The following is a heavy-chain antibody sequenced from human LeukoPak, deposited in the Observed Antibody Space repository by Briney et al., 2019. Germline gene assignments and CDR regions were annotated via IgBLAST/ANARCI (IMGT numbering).Heavy chain of an antibody. J-gene: IGHJ2*01. CDR2: IYYSGST. D-gene: IGHD2-15*01. CDR1: GGSISSYY. CDR3: ARVVGWVGYCSGGSCPEVDWYFDL. V-gene: IGHV4-59*01. Sequence: SETLSLTCTVSGGSISSYYWSWIRQPPGKGLEWIGYIYYSGSTNYNPSLKSRVTISVDTSKNQFSLKLSSVTAADTAVYYCARVVGWVGYCSGGSCPEVDWYFDLWGRGTLVTVSS.